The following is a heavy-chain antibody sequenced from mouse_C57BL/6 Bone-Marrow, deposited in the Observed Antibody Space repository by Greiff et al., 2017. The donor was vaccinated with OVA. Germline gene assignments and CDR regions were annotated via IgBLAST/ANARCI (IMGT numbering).Heavy chain of an antibody. CDR3: ARSRFITTVRGAY. CDR2: INPNNGGT. CDR1: GYTFTDYY. Sequence: VQLQQSGPELVKPGASVKISCKASGYTFTDYYMNWVKQSHGKSLEWIGDINPNNGGTSYNQKFKGKATLTVDKSSSTAYMALRSLTYEDAAVYYCARSRFITTVRGAYWGQGTLVTVSA. D-gene: IGHD1-1*01. V-gene: IGHV1-26*01. J-gene: IGHJ3*01.